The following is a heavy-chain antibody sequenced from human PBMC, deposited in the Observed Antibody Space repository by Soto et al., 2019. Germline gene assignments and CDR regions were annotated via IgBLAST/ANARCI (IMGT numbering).Heavy chain of an antibody. CDR1: GGTFSSYA. Sequence: SSVKVSCKASGGTFSSYAISWVRQAPGQGLEWMGGIIPIFGTANYAQKFQGRVTITADESTSTAYMELSSLRSEDTAVYYCASEAGLGGSYYVPNHWGQGTLVTVSS. J-gene: IGHJ4*02. CDR3: ASEAGLGGSYYVPNH. CDR2: IIPIFGTA. V-gene: IGHV1-69*13. D-gene: IGHD1-26*01.